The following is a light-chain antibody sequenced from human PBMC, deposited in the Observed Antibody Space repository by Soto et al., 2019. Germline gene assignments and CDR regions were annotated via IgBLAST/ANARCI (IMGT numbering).Light chain of an antibody. CDR1: QSISSW. CDR3: QQYNSYSPNT. J-gene: IGKJ1*01. V-gene: IGKV1-5*01. CDR2: DAS. Sequence: IHRTHSPSTLSASLGEIVTMTFGASQSISSWLAWYQQKPGKAPKLLIYDASSLESGVPSRFSGSGSGTEFTLTISSLQPDDFATYYCQQYNSYSPNTFGQGTKVDIK.